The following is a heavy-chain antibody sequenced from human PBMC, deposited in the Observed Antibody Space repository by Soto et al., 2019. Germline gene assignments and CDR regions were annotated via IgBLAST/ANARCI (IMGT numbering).Heavy chain of an antibody. CDR1: GDSVSSNSAA. Sequence: PSQTLSLTCAISGDSVSSNSAAWNWIRQSPSRGLEWLGRTYYRSNLYNDYAESVKSRITINPDTSKNQFSLHLNSVTPEDTAVYYCAKGMQQLHWFDPWGQGTLVTVSS. J-gene: IGHJ5*02. V-gene: IGHV6-1*01. CDR3: AKGMQQLHWFDP. CDR2: TYYRSNLYN. D-gene: IGHD6-13*01.